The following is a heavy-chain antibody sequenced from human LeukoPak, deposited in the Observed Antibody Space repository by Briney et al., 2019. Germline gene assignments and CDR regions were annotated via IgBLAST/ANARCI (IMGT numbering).Heavy chain of an antibody. D-gene: IGHD6-19*01. Sequence: ASVKVSCKASGYTFTGYYMHWVRQAPGQGLEWMGWINPNSGGTNYAQKFQGRVTMTRDTSISTAYMELSRLRSGDTAVYYCARENCEYSSGWCGSYDYWGQGTLVTVSS. CDR2: INPNSGGT. J-gene: IGHJ4*02. CDR1: GYTFTGYY. V-gene: IGHV1-2*02. CDR3: ARENCEYSSGWCGSYDY.